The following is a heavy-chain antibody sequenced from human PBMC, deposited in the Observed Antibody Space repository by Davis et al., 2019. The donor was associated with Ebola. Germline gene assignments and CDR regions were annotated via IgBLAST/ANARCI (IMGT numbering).Heavy chain of an antibody. J-gene: IGHJ4*02. CDR1: GFTFSSYA. Sequence: PGGSLRLSCAASGFTFSSYAMHWVRQAPGKGLEWVAVISYDGSNKYYADSVKGQFTISRDNSKNTLYLQMNSLRADDTAVYYCARASRYDGSPYFLSYWGQGTLVTVSS. D-gene: IGHD3-22*01. V-gene: IGHV3-30*14. CDR3: ARASRYDGSPYFLSY. CDR2: ISYDGSNK.